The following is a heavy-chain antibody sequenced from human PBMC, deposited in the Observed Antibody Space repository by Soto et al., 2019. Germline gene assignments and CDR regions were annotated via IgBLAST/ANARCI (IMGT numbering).Heavy chain of an antibody. CDR2: ISAYNGNT. Sequence: GASVKVSCKASGYTFTSYGISWVRQAPGQGLERMGWISAYNGNTNYAQKLQGRVTMTTDTSTSTAYMELRSLRSDDTAVYYCARESGSGSYYVYYYYYGMDVWGQGTTVTVSS. CDR1: GYTFTSYG. D-gene: IGHD1-26*01. J-gene: IGHJ6*02. V-gene: IGHV1-18*01. CDR3: ARESGSGSYYVYYYYYGMDV.